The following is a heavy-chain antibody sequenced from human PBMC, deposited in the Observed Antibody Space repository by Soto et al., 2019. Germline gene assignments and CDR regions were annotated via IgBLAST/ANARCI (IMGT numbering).Heavy chain of an antibody. Sequence: SLRLSCAASGFTFSSYDMQLVRQATGKGLEWVSAIGTAGDTYYPGSVKGRFTISRENAKNSLYLQMNSLRAGDTAVYYCARSPPGGYHYYYGMDVWGQGTTVTVSS. CDR2: IGTAGDT. CDR1: GFTFSSYD. J-gene: IGHJ6*02. CDR3: ARSPPGGYHYYYGMDV. D-gene: IGHD3-22*01. V-gene: IGHV3-13*04.